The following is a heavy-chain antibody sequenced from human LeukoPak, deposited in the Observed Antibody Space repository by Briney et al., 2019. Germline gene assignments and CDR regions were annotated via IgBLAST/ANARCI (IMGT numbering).Heavy chain of an antibody. D-gene: IGHD2-2*01. CDR3: AKDPDECSSTSCHEPAWWFDP. J-gene: IGHJ5*02. CDR1: GFTFSSYA. Sequence: PGGSLRLSCAASGFTFSSYAMSWVRQAPGKGLEWVSAISGSGGSTYYADSVKGRFTISRDNSKNTLYLQMNSLRAEDTAVYYCAKDPDECSSTSCHEPAWWFDPWGQGTLVTVSS. CDR2: ISGSGGST. V-gene: IGHV3-23*01.